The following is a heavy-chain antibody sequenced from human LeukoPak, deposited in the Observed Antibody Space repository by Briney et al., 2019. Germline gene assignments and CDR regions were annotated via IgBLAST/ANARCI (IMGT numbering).Heavy chain of an antibody. D-gene: IGHD6-19*01. V-gene: IGHV3-23*01. CDR3: ARDYSRYSSDD. CDR1: GFTLSSYE. Sequence: GGSLRLSCTVSGFTLSSYEMTWFRQAPGKGLEWVSSIGYSGGDTHYADSVKGRFTISRDNSKNTLYLQLNSLRADDTAVYYCARDYSRYSSDDWGQGTLVTVSS. J-gene: IGHJ4*02. CDR2: IGYSGGDT.